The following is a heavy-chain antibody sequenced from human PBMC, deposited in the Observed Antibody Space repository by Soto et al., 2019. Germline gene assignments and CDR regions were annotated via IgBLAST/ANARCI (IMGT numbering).Heavy chain of an antibody. Sequence: SETLSLTCSVSGGSIRSSTSYWSWIRHHPGKGLEWIGFIYFSGSTFYHPSLKSRVTISVDPSRNQFSLKVSGVSAADTAVYYCATSQKGYNWNYFDHWGQGALVTVSS. J-gene: IGHJ4*02. CDR2: IYFSGST. CDR1: GGSIRSSTSY. V-gene: IGHV4-30-4*08. CDR3: ATSQKGYNWNYFDH. D-gene: IGHD1-20*01.